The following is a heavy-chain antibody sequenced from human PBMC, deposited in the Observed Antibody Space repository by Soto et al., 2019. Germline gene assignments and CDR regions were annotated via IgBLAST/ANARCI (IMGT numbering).Heavy chain of an antibody. D-gene: IGHD3-10*01. CDR1: GDSFNNNG. CDR3: ARFLYYVSGSYSAYGMDV. V-gene: IGHV1-69*01. Sequence: QVQLVQSGAEVKKPGSSVKVSCKTSGDSFNNNGIGWVRQAPGHGLEWMGGVSPPFRTSNYARKFQGRISITSDASTGTVNMELSSLASEDTAQYYCARFLYYVSGSYSAYGMDVWGQGTTVTVSS. CDR2: VSPPFRTS. J-gene: IGHJ6*02.